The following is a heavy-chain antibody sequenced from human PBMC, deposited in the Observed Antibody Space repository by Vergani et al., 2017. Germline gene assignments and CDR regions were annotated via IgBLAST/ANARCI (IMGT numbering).Heavy chain of an antibody. CDR1: GYTFTSYD. CDR2: MNPNSGNT. Sequence: QVQLVQSGAEVKKPGASVKVSCTASGYTFTSYDINWVRQATGQGLEWMGWMNPNSGNTGYAQKFQGRVTMTRNTSISTAYMELSSLRSEDTAVYYCARGATAAAGPDYYYYYYMDVWGKGTTVTVSS. J-gene: IGHJ6*03. D-gene: IGHD6-13*01. V-gene: IGHV1-8*01. CDR3: ARGATAAAGPDYYYYYYMDV.